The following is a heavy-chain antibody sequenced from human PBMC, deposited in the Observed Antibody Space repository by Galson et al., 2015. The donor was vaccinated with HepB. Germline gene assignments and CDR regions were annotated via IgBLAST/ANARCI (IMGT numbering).Heavy chain of an antibody. CDR1: GFTFSSYA. V-gene: IGHV3-23*01. CDR2: ISGSGGST. CDR3: AKGVRGDYIWGSYRPYYYYYYMDV. D-gene: IGHD3-16*02. J-gene: IGHJ6*03. Sequence: SLRLSCAASGFTFSSYAMSWVRQAPGKGLEWVSAISGSGGSTYYADSVKGRFTISRDNSKNTLYLQMNSLRAEDTAVYYCAKGVRGDYIWGSYRPYYYYYYMDVWGKGTTVTVSS.